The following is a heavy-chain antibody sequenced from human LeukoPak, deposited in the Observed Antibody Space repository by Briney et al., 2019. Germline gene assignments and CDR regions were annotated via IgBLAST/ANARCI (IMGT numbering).Heavy chain of an antibody. J-gene: IGHJ5*02. CDR1: SYSFSDYG. Sequence: ASVKVSCKASSYSFSDYGVSWVRQAPGQGLEWMGWISAYNGNTDYAQNFQGRIAMTTDKSTRTAYLELRSLRPDDTAVYYCAREEYHLVSLDPWGQGTLVTVSS. D-gene: IGHD2-2*01. V-gene: IGHV1-18*01. CDR3: AREEYHLVSLDP. CDR2: ISAYNGNT.